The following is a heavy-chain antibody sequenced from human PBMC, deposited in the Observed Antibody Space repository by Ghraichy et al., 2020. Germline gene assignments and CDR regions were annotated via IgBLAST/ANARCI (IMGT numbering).Heavy chain of an antibody. D-gene: IGHD6-19*01. CDR2: INQDGSEK. CDR3: ARSSGWTPDY. V-gene: IGHV3-7*01. CDR1: GFTFSSHW. Sequence: GGSLRLSCAASGFTFSSHWMSWFRQAPGKGLEWVAIINQDGSEKYYVDSVKGRFTISRDNTKNSLFLQMNGLRAEDTAVYYCARSSGWTPDYWGQGTLVNVSS. J-gene: IGHJ4*02.